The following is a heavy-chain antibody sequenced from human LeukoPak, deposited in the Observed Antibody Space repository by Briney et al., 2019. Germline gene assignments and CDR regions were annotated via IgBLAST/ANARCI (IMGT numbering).Heavy chain of an antibody. CDR1: GFTFSSYW. D-gene: IGHD2-8*02. CDR3: ARYGFLLGGHYYYYMDV. CDR2: ISQDGSKE. J-gene: IGHJ6*03. V-gene: IGHV3-7*01. Sequence: GGSLRLSCAASGFTFSSYWLSWFRQAPGKGLEWVANISQDGSKEYFVDSVKGRFTISRDNAKNSMNLQMNSLGVEDTAVYYCARYGFLLGGHYYYYMDVWGKGTTVTVSS.